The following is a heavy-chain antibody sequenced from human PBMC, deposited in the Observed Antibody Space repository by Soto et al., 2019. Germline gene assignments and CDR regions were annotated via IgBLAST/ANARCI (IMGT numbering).Heavy chain of an antibody. CDR3: ARGRARGGSSGWSHYYGMDV. J-gene: IGHJ6*02. Sequence: TSETLSLTCAVYGGSFSGYYWSWIRQPPGKGLEWIGEINHSGSTNYNPSLKSRVTISVDTSKNQFSLKLSSVTAADTAVYYCARGRARGGSSGWSHYYGMDVWGQGTTVTVSS. D-gene: IGHD6-19*01. CDR2: INHSGST. CDR1: GGSFSGYY. V-gene: IGHV4-34*01.